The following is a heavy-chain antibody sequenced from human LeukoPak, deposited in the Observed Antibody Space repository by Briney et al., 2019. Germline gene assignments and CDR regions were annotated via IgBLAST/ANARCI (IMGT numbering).Heavy chain of an antibody. CDR3: ARDRGGWGAFDI. V-gene: IGHV3-11*06. Sequence: GGSLRLSCAASGFTFSDYYMNWIRQAPGKGLEWVSYVTSDGTSKNYADSVKGRFTISRDNAKNSLYLQMNSLRAEDTAIYYCARDRGGWGAFDIWGQGTMVTVSS. CDR1: GFTFSDYY. D-gene: IGHD3-10*01. CDR2: VTSDGTSK. J-gene: IGHJ3*02.